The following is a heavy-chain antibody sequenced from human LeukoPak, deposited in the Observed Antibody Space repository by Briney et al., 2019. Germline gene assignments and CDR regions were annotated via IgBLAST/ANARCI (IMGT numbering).Heavy chain of an antibody. CDR2: IHYSGSR. CDR1: GGSNY. J-gene: IGHJ5*02. Sequence: SETLSLTCTVSGGSNYWSWIRQPPGKGLEWIGYIHYSGSRNYNPSLKSRLTISIDTSKNQFSLKLNSVTAADTAVYYCARHSNWNGGVDWFDPWGQGTQVTVSS. V-gene: IGHV4-59*08. D-gene: IGHD1-20*01. CDR3: ARHSNWNGGVDWFDP.